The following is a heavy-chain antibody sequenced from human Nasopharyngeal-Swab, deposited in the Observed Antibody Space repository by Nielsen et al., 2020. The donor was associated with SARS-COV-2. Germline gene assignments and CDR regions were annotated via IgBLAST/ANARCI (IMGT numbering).Heavy chain of an antibody. CDR3: AKDWVGTSGASVYYYGMDV. V-gene: IGHV3-23*01. Sequence: GESLKISCAASGFTFSSYAMGWVRQAPGKGLEWVSAISGSGGSTYYADSVKGRFTISRDNSKNTLYLQMNSLRAEDTAVYYCAKDWVGTSGASVYYYGMDVWGQGTTVTVSS. D-gene: IGHD3-16*01. J-gene: IGHJ6*02. CDR1: GFTFSSYA. CDR2: ISGSGGST.